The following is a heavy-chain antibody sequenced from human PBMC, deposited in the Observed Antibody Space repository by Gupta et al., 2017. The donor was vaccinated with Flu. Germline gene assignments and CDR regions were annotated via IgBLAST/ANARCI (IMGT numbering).Heavy chain of an antibody. D-gene: IGHD3-22*01. V-gene: IGHV3-15*01. CDR1: GFNFSNAG. CDR3: TTVPWGYNDSSGSKVG. CDR2: INGKTDGETT. Sequence: EVQLVESGGGLVKPGGSLRLSCADSGFNFSNAGMRWVRQAHGKGVERGGRINGKTDGETTDDAAPVKCRFTISRDDAKNTLDLQIDSLKTEDTAVYYCTTVPWGYNDSSGSKVGWGQGTLVTFSS. J-gene: IGHJ4*02.